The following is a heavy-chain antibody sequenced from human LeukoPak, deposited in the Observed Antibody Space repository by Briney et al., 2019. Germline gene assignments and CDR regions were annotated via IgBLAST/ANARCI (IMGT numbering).Heavy chain of an antibody. J-gene: IGHJ4*02. CDR1: GFKFSNFG. Sequence: GGALRLSCAAYGFKFSNFGMHWVRQAPGKGLEWVAFIRYDGSNKYYADSVEGRFTISRDNSKNTLYLQMNSLSVEDTAVYYCAKYAPVTMIISFGWGQGTLVTVSS. V-gene: IGHV3-30*02. CDR3: AKYAPVTMIISFG. CDR2: IRYDGSNK. D-gene: IGHD3-16*01.